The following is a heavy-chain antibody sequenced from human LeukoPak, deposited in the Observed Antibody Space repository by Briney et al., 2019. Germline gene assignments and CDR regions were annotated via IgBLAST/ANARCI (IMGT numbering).Heavy chain of an antibody. J-gene: IGHJ4*02. D-gene: IGHD2-2*01. Sequence: PGGSLRLSCVASGFTFSNYWMSWVRQAPGKGLERVANIKQDGSEKYHVDSVTGRFTISRDNAKNSLFLQMNGLRAEDTAIHYCARLRCTSTSCFPDYWGQGTLVTVSS. CDR1: GFTFSNYW. CDR3: ARLRCTSTSCFPDY. CDR2: IKQDGSEK. V-gene: IGHV3-7*01.